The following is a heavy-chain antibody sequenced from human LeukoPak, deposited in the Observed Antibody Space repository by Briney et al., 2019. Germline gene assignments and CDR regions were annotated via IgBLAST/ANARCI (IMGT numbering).Heavy chain of an antibody. V-gene: IGHV1-2*06. CDR2: INPNSGGT. CDR3: ARDWSMTTLDY. D-gene: IGHD4-17*01. J-gene: IGHJ4*02. Sequence: ASLKVSCKASGYTFIGYYMHWVRQAPGQGLEWMGRINPNSGGTDYAQKFQGRVTMTRDTSISTAYLEFSSLRPDDTAVYYCARDWSMTTLDYWGQGTLVTVSS. CDR1: GYTFIGYY.